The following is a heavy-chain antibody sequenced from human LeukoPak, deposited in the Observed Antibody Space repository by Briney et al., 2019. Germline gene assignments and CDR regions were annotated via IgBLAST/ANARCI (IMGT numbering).Heavy chain of an antibody. CDR3: ARTYIVATIRAFDI. J-gene: IGHJ3*02. D-gene: IGHD5-12*01. CDR1: GFTFSSYS. CDR2: ISSSSSYI. V-gene: IGHV3-21*01. Sequence: PGGSLRLSCAASGFTFSSYSMNWVRQAPGKGLEWVSSISSSSSYIYYADSVKGRFTTSRDNAKNSLYLQMNSLRAEDTAVYYCARTYIVATIRAFDIWGQGTMVTVSS.